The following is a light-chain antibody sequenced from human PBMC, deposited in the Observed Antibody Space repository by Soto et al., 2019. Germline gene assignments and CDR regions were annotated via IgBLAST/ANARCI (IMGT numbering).Light chain of an antibody. J-gene: IGKJ1*01. V-gene: IGKV1-5*01. CDR1: ENIKNW. Sequence: DVQMTQYPSTLAASVEDRVTITCRASENIKNWLAWYQQTPGKAPKVLISDASRLETGVPSRFSGSGYGTDFTLTITSLQTDDFGTYHCQQYDVHPKTFGQGTKVDIK. CDR2: DAS. CDR3: QQYDVHPKT.